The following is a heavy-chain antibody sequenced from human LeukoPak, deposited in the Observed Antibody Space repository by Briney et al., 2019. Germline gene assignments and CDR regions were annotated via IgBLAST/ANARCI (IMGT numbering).Heavy chain of an antibody. CDR1: GGSISSSRYY. CDR2: IYYSGST. CDR3: ARVLTDFWSGYYFDY. V-gene: IGHV4-39*01. D-gene: IGHD3-3*01. Sequence: PSETLSLTCTVSGGSISSSRYYWGWIRQPPGKGLEPLGRIYYSGSTYYNPSLKSRVTISVDTSKNQFSLKLSSVTAADTAVYYCARVLTDFWSGYYFDYWGQGTLVTVSS. J-gene: IGHJ4*02.